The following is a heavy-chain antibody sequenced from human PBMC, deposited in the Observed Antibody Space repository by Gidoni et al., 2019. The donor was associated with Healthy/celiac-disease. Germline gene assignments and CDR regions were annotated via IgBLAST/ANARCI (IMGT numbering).Heavy chain of an antibody. CDR3: ARVSSGYQRGGYFDY. CDR2: ISSSSSYI. V-gene: IGHV3-21*01. CDR1: GFPFRSYS. Sequence: EVQLVESGGGLVKPGGSLRLSCAASGFPFRSYSMNWVRQAPGKGLEWVSSISSSSSYIYYADSVKGRFTISRDNAKNSLYLQMNSLRAEDTAVYYCARVSSGYQRGGYFDYWGQGTLVTVSS. D-gene: IGHD6-19*01. J-gene: IGHJ4*02.